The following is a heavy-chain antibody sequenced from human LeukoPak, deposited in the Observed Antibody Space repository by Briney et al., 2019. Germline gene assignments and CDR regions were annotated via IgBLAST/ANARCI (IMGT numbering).Heavy chain of an antibody. CDR3: ARLWPYGDYYFDY. Sequence: PSETLSLTCTVSGGSISSYYWSWIRQPPGKGLEWIGYIYYSGSTNYNPSLKSRATISVDTSKNQFSLKLSSVTAADTAVYYCARLWPYGDYYFDYWGQGTLVTVSS. V-gene: IGHV4-59*01. CDR1: GGSISSYY. D-gene: IGHD4-17*01. CDR2: IYYSGST. J-gene: IGHJ4*02.